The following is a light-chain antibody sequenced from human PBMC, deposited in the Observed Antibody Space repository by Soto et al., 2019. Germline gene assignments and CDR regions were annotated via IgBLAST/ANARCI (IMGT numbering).Light chain of an antibody. CDR2: ATV. CDR3: QQNYNLPRH. J-gene: IGKJ1*01. Sequence: DIQMTQSPSSLSASVGDRFTITCRARLAIGDSVSWFQQTPGKPPTLLIYATVASQQGVPPRFSENASGTDFTLTIDRLQHEYFATYYGQQNYNLPRHVAQVTKAYIK. CDR1: LAIGDS. V-gene: IGKV1-39*01.